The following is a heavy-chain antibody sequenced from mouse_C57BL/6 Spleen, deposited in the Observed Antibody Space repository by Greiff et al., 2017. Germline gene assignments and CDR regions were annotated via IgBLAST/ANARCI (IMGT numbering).Heavy chain of an antibody. V-gene: IGHV1-53*01. J-gene: IGHJ1*03. D-gene: IGHD4-1*01. CDR2: INPSNGGT. CDR3: AREGELDYWYCDV. Sequence: VQLQQPGTELVKPGASVKLSCKASGYTFTSYWMHWVKQRPGQGLEWIGNINPSNGGTNYNEKFKSKATLTVDKSSSTAYMQLSSLTSEDSAVYYCAREGELDYWYCDVWGTGTTVTVSS. CDR1: GYTFTSYW.